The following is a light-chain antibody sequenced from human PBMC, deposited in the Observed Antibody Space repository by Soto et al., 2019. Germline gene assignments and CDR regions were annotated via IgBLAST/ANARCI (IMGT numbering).Light chain of an antibody. CDR3: QQYNNWPPYT. V-gene: IGKV3-15*01. CDR2: GAS. J-gene: IGKJ2*01. Sequence: EIVMTQSPATLSVSPGERATLSCRASQSVSIHLAWYQQKPGQAPRLLIYGASTRATGIPARFSGSGSGTEFTLTISSLQSEDFAVYYCQQYNNWPPYTFGHGTKLEIK. CDR1: QSVSIH.